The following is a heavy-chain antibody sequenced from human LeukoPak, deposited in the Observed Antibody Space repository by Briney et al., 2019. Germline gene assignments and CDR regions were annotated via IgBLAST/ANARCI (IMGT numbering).Heavy chain of an antibody. CDR1: GGSISSGGYS. Sequence: KPSETLSLTCTVSGGSISSGGYSWSWIRQPPGKGLEWIGYIYHSGSTYYNPSLKSRVTISVDRSKNQFSLKLSSVTAADTAVYYCARYDTPSGDAFDIWGQGTMVTVSS. CDR2: IYHSGST. D-gene: IGHD3-9*01. CDR3: ARYDTPSGDAFDI. J-gene: IGHJ3*02. V-gene: IGHV4-30-2*01.